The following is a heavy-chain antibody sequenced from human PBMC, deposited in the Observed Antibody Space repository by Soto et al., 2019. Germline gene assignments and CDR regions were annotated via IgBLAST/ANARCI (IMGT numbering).Heavy chain of an antibody. D-gene: IGHD3-22*01. CDR1: GYTFTSYY. V-gene: IGHV1-46*01. CDR2: INPSGGST. CDR3: AVVVITRGAFDI. J-gene: IGHJ3*02. Sequence: GASVKVSCKASGYTFTSYYMHWVRQAPGQGLEWMGIINPSGGSTSYAQKFQGRVTMTRDTSTSTVYMEPSSLRSEDTAVYYCAVVVITRGAFDIWGQGTMVTVSS.